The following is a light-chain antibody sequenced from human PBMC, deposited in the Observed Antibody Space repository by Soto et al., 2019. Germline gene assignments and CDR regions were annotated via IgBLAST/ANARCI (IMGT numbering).Light chain of an antibody. Sequence: ILMTQSPATLSVSPGERATLSCRASQSVSNNLAWYQQKPGQAPRLLIYDASTRATGIPARFSGSGSGTEFPPPISGRQSAEVAVDYCQQHNNGRPRTFGRGTKVEIK. J-gene: IGKJ4*02. V-gene: IGKV3-15*01. CDR2: DAS. CDR1: QSVSNN. CDR3: QQHNNGRPRT.